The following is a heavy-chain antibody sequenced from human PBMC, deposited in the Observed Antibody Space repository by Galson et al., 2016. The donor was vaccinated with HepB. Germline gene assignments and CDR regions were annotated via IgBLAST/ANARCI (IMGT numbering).Heavy chain of an antibody. D-gene: IGHD2-8*01. CDR2: IIPIFGPA. J-gene: IGHJ4*02. V-gene: IGHV1-69*13. CDR1: GGTFRSYA. Sequence: SVKVSCKASGGTFRSYALNWVRQAPGQGLEWRGGIIPIFGPANYAQKFQGRVTITADESTSTAYMELSSLRSEDTAMYYCARQVRGCSLGVCSKVFDYWGQGTLVTVSS. CDR3: ARQVRGCSLGVCSKVFDY.